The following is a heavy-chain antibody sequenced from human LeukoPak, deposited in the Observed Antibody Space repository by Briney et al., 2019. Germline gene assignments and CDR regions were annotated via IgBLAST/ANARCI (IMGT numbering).Heavy chain of an antibody. Sequence: GGALRLSCAASGFSFSTYAMHWVRQAPGKGLEWVAVISNDGGDKYYADSVKGRFTISRDISKNTLYLQMNSLRAEDTAVYYCARDRYGSGSYYNIPSFDYWGQGTLVTVSS. CDR3: ARDRYGSGSYYNIPSFDY. CDR2: ISNDGGDK. V-gene: IGHV3-30*07. J-gene: IGHJ4*02. D-gene: IGHD3-10*01. CDR1: GFSFSTYA.